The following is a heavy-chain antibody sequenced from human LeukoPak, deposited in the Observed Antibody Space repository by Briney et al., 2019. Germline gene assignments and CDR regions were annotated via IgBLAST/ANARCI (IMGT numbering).Heavy chain of an antibody. D-gene: IGHD6-13*01. Sequence: GGSLRLSCGASGFSFSSYGMHWVRQAPGKGLEWVAVISYDGGNKYHADSVKGRFTISRDNSKNTLYLQMNSLRAEDTAVYYCARVSGIAAAGTYYYGMDVRGQGTTVTVSS. CDR2: ISYDGGNK. J-gene: IGHJ6*02. CDR1: GFSFSSYG. V-gene: IGHV3-30*03. CDR3: ARVSGIAAAGTYYYGMDV.